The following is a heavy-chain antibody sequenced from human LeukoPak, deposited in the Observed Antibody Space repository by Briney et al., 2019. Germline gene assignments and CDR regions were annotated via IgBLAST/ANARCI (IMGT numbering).Heavy chain of an antibody. J-gene: IGHJ6*03. D-gene: IGHD1-26*01. CDR1: GFTFSSYS. Sequence: GGSLRLSCAASGFTFSSYSMNWVRQAPGKGLEWVSSISSSSSSYIYYADSVKGRFTISRDNAKNSLYLQMNSLRAEDTAVYYCAREEGRRGYYYYMDVWGKGTTVTVSS. V-gene: IGHV3-21*01. CDR3: AREEGRRGYYYYMDV. CDR2: ISSSSSSYI.